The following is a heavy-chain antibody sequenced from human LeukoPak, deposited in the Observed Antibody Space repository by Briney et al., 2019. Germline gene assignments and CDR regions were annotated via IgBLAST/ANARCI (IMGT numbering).Heavy chain of an antibody. CDR3: ARGMADTYSSSWYVDPFDY. Sequence: SETLSLTCTVSGGSLSRYYWSWIREPPGRGREWGGDIYYSGSTNYTPSLKSRVTISVDTSKNQFSLKLSSVTAADTAVYYCARGMADTYSSSWYVDPFDYWGQGTLVTVSS. V-gene: IGHV4-59*01. J-gene: IGHJ4*02. D-gene: IGHD6-13*01. CDR1: GGSLSRYY. CDR2: IYYSGST.